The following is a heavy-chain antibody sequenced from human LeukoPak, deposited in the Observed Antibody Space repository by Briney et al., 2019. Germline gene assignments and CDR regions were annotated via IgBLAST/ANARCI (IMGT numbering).Heavy chain of an antibody. CDR2: IIGTSEM. J-gene: IGHJ3*02. Sequence: PGGSLRLSCAASGFSFSSYTMNWVRLAPGRGLEWVSSIIGTSEMHYADSVKGRFTVSRDNDKNSLFLQLYSLSVEDTAVYYCTRAIIVALGTEPFDIWGQGTVVTVSS. CDR3: TRAIIVALGTEPFDI. CDR1: GFSFSSYT. V-gene: IGHV3-21*06. D-gene: IGHD6-13*01.